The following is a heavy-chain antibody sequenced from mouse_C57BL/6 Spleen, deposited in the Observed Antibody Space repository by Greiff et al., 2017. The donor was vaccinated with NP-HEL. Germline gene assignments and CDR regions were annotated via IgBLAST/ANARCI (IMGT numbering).Heavy chain of an antibody. CDR1: GYTFTSYW. CDR2: IHPNSGST. V-gene: IGHV1-64*01. Sequence: QVQLQQPGAELVKPGASVKLSCKASGYTFTSYWMHWVKQRPGQGLEWIGMIHPNSGSTNYNEKFKSKATLTVDKSSSTAYMQLSSLTSEDSAVYYCARGGDDYYAMDYWGQGTSVTVSS. D-gene: IGHD3-3*01. CDR3: ARGGDDYYAMDY. J-gene: IGHJ4*01.